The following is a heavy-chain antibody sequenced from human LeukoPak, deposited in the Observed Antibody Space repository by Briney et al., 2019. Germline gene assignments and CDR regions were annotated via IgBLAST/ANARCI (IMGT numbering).Heavy chain of an antibody. CDR1: GFTFSSYA. D-gene: IGHD3-16*02. Sequence: GGSLRLSCAASGFTFSSYAMHWVRQAPGKGLEWVAVISYDGSNKYYADSVKGRFTISRDNSKNTLYLQMNSLRAEDTAVYYCAREYDYVWGSYRDLDYWGQETLVTVSS. V-gene: IGHV3-30-3*01. J-gene: IGHJ4*02. CDR3: AREYDYVWGSYRDLDY. CDR2: ISYDGSNK.